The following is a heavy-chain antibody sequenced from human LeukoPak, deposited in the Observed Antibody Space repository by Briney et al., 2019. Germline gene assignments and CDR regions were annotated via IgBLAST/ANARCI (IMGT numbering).Heavy chain of an antibody. V-gene: IGHV5-51*01. CDR1: GYSFTSHW. CDR3: ARQGGLAAAGGALDY. CDR2: IYLGDSDT. D-gene: IGHD6-13*01. Sequence: GESLKISCKGSGYSFTSHWIGWLRQMPGKGLEWMGIIYLGDSDTRYRPSFQGQVTISADKSINTAYLQWNSLKASDTAMYYCARQGGLAAAGGALDYWGQGTLVTVSS. J-gene: IGHJ4*02.